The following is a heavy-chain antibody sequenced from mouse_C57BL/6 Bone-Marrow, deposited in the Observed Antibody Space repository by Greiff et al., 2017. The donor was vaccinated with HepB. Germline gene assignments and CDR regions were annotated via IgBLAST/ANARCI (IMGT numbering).Heavy chain of an antibody. J-gene: IGHJ3*01. D-gene: IGHD3-2*02. CDR3: ARPAAQVSFAY. V-gene: IGHV5-6*01. Sequence: EVKLMESGGDLVKPGGSLKLSCAASGFTFSSYGMSWVRQTPDKRLEWVATISSGGSYTYYPDSVKGRFTISRDNAKNTLYLQMSSLKSEDTARYYCARPAAQVSFAYWGQGTLVTVSA. CDR2: ISSGGSYT. CDR1: GFTFSSYG.